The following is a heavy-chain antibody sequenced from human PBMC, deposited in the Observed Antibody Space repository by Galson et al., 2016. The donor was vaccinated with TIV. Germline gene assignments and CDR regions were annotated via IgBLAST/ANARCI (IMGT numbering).Heavy chain of an antibody. Sequence: SLRLSCAASGFTFSSYGMHWVRQAPGKGLEWVAVIWYDGSNKYYADSVKGRFTISRDNSKNTLYLQMNSLRAEDTAVYYCARSPSRGYYWSLDYWGKGTLVTVSS. CDR2: IWYDGSNK. CDR3: ARSPSRGYYWSLDY. D-gene: IGHD3-22*01. J-gene: IGHJ4*02. V-gene: IGHV3-33*01. CDR1: GFTFSSYG.